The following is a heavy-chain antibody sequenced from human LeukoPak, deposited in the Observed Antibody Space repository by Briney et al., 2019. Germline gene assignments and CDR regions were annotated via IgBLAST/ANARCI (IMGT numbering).Heavy chain of an antibody. CDR3: ARVLDTAMATPLDY. D-gene: IGHD5-18*01. CDR2: ISSSSTII. Sequence: GGSLRLSCVASGFTFSSHSMNWVRQAPGKGLEWISYISSSSTIIHYVDSLKGRFTISRDDAKNSLYLQMNNLGDDDTAVYYCARVLDTAMATPLDYWGQGTLVTVSS. V-gene: IGHV3-48*02. J-gene: IGHJ4*02. CDR1: GFTFSSHS.